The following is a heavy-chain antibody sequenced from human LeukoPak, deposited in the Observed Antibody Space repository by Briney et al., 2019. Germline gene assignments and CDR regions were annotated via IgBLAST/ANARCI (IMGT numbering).Heavy chain of an antibody. J-gene: IGHJ5*02. CDR3: ARDVPSGDIVVVPAAKAFDP. V-gene: IGHV3-7*01. CDR1: GFTFSSYC. CDR2: IKQDGNEK. D-gene: IGHD2-2*01. Sequence: GGPLRLSCAASGFTFSSYCMICLRQAPGKGLEWVANIKQDGNEKYYVDSVKGRFTITRDNAKNSLYLLMNSLRAEDTAVYYCARDVPSGDIVVVPAAKAFDPWGQGTLVTVSS.